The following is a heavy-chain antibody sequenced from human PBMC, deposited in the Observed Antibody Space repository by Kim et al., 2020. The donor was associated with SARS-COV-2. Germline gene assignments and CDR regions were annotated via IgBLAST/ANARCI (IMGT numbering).Heavy chain of an antibody. CDR3: AKDHSSGWYVSDY. CDR2: ISGSGGST. J-gene: IGHJ4*02. Sequence: GGSLRLSCAASGFTFSSYAMSWVRQAPGKWLEWVSAISGSGGSTYYADSVKGRFTISRDNSKNTLYLQMNSLRAEDTAVYYCAKDHSSGWYVSDYWGQGTLVTVSS. CDR1: GFTFSSYA. V-gene: IGHV3-23*01. D-gene: IGHD6-19*01.